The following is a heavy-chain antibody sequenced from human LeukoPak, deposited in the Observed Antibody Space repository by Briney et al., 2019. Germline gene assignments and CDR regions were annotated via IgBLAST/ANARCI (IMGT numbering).Heavy chain of an antibody. Sequence: GGSLRLSCAASGFTFSSYWMSWVRQAPGKGLEWVAHIKQDGSEKYYVDSVKGRFTISRDNAKNSLYLQMNSLRAEDTAVYYCARVPPPLYCSGGSCFYWGQGTLVTVSS. CDR2: IKQDGSEK. V-gene: IGHV3-7*01. CDR1: GFTFSSYW. J-gene: IGHJ4*02. D-gene: IGHD2-15*01. CDR3: ARVPPPLYCSGGSCFY.